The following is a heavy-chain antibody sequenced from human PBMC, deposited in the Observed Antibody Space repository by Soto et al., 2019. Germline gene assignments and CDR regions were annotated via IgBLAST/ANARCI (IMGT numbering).Heavy chain of an antibody. D-gene: IGHD3-16*01. CDR2: INRDGSSI. CDR1: GITFRSYR. Sequence: EVQLVEAGGGLVQAGGSLRIFCAASGITFRSYRMHWVRQASGKGLVWVSRINRDGSSISYADSVKGRFTISRDNAKNTLYLQMNSLRAEDTAVYYCARDRGLGEWLFDYWGQGTLVTVSS. V-gene: IGHV3-74*01. CDR3: ARDRGLGEWLFDY. J-gene: IGHJ4*02.